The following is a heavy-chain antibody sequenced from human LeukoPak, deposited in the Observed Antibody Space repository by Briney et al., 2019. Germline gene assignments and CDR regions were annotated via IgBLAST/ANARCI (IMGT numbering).Heavy chain of an antibody. CDR3: AKCPLWFGDALRNGYFDY. D-gene: IGHD3-10*01. J-gene: IGHJ4*02. Sequence: GGSLRLSCAASGFIFSSYWMSWVRQAPGKGLEWVAVISYDGSNKYYADSVKGRFTISRDNSKNTLYLQMNSLRAEDTAVYYCAKCPLWFGDALRNGYFDYWDQGTLVTVSS. CDR2: ISYDGSNK. CDR1: GFIFSSYW. V-gene: IGHV3-30*18.